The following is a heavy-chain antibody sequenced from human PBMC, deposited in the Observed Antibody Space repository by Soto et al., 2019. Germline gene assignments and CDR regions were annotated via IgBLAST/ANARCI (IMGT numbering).Heavy chain of an antibody. V-gene: IGHV1-46*01. D-gene: IGHD2-21*02. CDR3: ARALRVFCGGDCYSFVY. CDR1: GYTFTSYY. J-gene: IGHJ4*02. Sequence: QVQLVQSGAEVKKPGASVKVSCKASGYTFTSYYMHWVRQAPGQGLEWMGIINPSGGSTSYAQKFKGGATMTRDTSTSTFYMELCSLGSEDTAVYYCARALRVFCGGDCYSFVYWGQGTLVTVSS. CDR2: INPSGGST.